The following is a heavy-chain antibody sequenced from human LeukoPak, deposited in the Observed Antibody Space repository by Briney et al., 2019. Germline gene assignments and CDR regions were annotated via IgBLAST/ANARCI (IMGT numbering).Heavy chain of an antibody. CDR3: ARDRYGDGFAHLDY. Sequence: ASVKVSCKASXXXXXXXXXXXVXXXXXXXXXXMXXITPGGGTNYAQKFQGRVAITWDTSITTAYMDLSRLTSDDTAVYYCARDRYGDGFAHLDYWGQGALVTVSS. D-gene: IGHD5-24*01. V-gene: IGHV1-2*02. J-gene: IGHJ4*02. CDR2: ITPGGGT. CDR1: XXXXXXXX.